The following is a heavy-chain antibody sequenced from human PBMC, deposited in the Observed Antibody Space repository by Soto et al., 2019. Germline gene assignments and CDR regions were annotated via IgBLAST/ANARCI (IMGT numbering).Heavy chain of an antibody. Sequence: SETLSLTCAISGDSVSSNSAAWNWIRQSPSRGLEWLGRTYYRSKWYNDYAVSVKSRITINPDTSKNQFTLQLNSVTPEDTAVYYCAREAAVAGPYYFDYWGQGTLVTVSS. V-gene: IGHV6-1*01. J-gene: IGHJ4*02. D-gene: IGHD6-19*01. CDR2: TYYRSKWYN. CDR3: AREAAVAGPYYFDY. CDR1: GDSVSSNSAA.